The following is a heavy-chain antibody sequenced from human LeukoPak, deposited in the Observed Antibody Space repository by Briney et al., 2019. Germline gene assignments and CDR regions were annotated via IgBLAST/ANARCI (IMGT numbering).Heavy chain of an antibody. CDR3: ARERGPSYYYDSSGYRLDY. Sequence: GGSLRLSCAASGFTFSSYWMSWVRQAPGKGLEWVANIKQDGSEKYYVDSVKGRSTISRDNAKNSLYLQMNSLRAEDTAVYYCARERGPSYYYDSSGYRLDYWGQGTLVTVSS. CDR2: IKQDGSEK. CDR1: GFTFSSYW. D-gene: IGHD3-22*01. V-gene: IGHV3-7*01. J-gene: IGHJ4*02.